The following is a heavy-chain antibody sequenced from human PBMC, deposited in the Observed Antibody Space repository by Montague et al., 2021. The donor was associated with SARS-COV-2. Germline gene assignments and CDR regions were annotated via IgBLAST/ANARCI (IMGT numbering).Heavy chain of an antibody. CDR1: GDSISHSSYY. CDR3: ARVRQWLVPFDY. J-gene: IGHJ4*02. D-gene: IGHD6-19*01. V-gene: IGHV4-39*07. CDR2: IYYSGNT. Sequence: SETLSLTCTVSGDSISHSSYYWGWIRQPPGKGLEWIGSIYYSGNTYYNPSLKSRVTISVDTSKNQVSLKLNPVTAADTAVYYCARVRQWLVPFDYWGQGTLVTVSS.